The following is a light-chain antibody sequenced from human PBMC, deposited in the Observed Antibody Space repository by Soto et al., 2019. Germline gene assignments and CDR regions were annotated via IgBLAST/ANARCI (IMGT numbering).Light chain of an antibody. Sequence: DIQMTQSPSTLSASVGDRVTITCRASQSISSWLAWYQQKPGKAPKLLIYKASSLESGVPSRFSGSGSGTEFTLTISSLQPDDFATYYCQQYKSYPTFGPGTKVEIK. CDR1: QSISSW. V-gene: IGKV1-5*03. CDR3: QQYKSYPT. CDR2: KAS. J-gene: IGKJ1*01.